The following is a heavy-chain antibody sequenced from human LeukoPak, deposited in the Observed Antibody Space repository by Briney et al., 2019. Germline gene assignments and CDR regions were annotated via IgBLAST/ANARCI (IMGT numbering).Heavy chain of an antibody. CDR3: ARVPYGDYAEFDFDY. V-gene: IGHV3-48*02. CDR2: ISSSSSTI. Sequence: PGGSLRLSCAASGFTFSSYSMNWVRQAPGKGLEWVSYISSSSSTIYYADSVKGRFTISRDNAKNSLYLQMNSLRDEDTAVYYCARVPYGDYAEFDFDYWGQGTLVTVSS. J-gene: IGHJ4*02. D-gene: IGHD4-17*01. CDR1: GFTFSSYS.